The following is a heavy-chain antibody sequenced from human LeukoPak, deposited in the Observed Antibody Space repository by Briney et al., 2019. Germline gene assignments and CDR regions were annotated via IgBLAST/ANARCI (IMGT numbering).Heavy chain of an antibody. CDR2: INTEGTIR. D-gene: IGHD5-18*01. Sequence: GGSLRLSCDPSGFTFSSDWMYWVRQAPGKGLVLVSRINTEGTIRTYADSVKGRFTISRDNAKNTLSLQMNSLRAEDTAVYFCTRRDTYGYYFDYGGQGTLVTVSP. J-gene: IGHJ4*02. CDR3: TRRDTYGYYFDY. V-gene: IGHV3-74*01. CDR1: GFTFSSDW.